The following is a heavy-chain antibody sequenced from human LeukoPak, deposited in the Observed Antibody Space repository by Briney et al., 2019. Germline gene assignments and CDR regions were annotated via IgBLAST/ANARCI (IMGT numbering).Heavy chain of an antibody. CDR2: IYTSGST. V-gene: IGHV4-4*07. D-gene: IGHD2-21*01. CDR3: AVMDYSYYMDV. Sequence: SETLSLTCTVSGGSISSYYWSWIRQPAGKGLEWIGRIYTSGSTNYNPSLKSRVTISVDKSKNQFSLKLSSVTAADTAVYYCAVMDYSYYMDVWGKGTTVTVSS. CDR1: GGSISSYY. J-gene: IGHJ6*03.